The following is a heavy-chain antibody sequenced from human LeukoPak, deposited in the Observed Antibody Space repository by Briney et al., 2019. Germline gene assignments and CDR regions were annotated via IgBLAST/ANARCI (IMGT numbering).Heavy chain of an antibody. CDR1: GFTFSSYG. D-gene: IGHD2-2*02. CDR2: IWYDGSNK. V-gene: IGHV3-33*01. Sequence: GGSQRLSCAASGFTFSSYGMHWVRQAPGKGLEWVAVIWYDGSNKYYADSVKGRFTISRDNSKNTLYLQMNSLRAEDTAVYYCAREGFYCSSTSCYIIDPWGQGTLVTVSS. CDR3: AREGFYCSSTSCYIIDP. J-gene: IGHJ5*02.